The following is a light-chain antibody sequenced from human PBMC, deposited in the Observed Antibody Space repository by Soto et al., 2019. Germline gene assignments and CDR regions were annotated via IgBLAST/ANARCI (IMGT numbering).Light chain of an antibody. CDR2: EVT. CDR3: SAHAGSSTFLM. Sequence: SALTQPPSASGSPGQSVTISCTGTSSDIGAYNYVSWYQQHPGKAPKLMIYEVTKRPSGVPDRFSGSKSGNTASLSVSGLQSEDEADYYCSAHAGSSTFLMFGGGTKLTVL. J-gene: IGLJ3*02. V-gene: IGLV2-8*01. CDR1: SSDIGAYNY.